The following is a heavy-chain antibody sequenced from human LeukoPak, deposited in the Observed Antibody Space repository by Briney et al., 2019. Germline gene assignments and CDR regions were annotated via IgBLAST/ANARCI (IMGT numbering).Heavy chain of an antibody. CDR1: GFTFSSYA. Sequence: SGGSLRLSCAASGFTFSSYAMHWVRQAPGKGLEWVAVISYDGSNKYYADSVKGRFTISRDNSMNTLYLQMNSLRAEDTAVYYCARAERQWLVEANFDYWGQGTLVTVSS. V-gene: IGHV3-30*01. CDR3: ARAERQWLVEANFDY. CDR2: ISYDGSNK. J-gene: IGHJ4*02. D-gene: IGHD6-19*01.